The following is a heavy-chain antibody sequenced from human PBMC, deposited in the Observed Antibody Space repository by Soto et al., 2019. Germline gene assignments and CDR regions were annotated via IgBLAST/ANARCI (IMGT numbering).Heavy chain of an antibody. CDR3: AREGYSSSWYNWFDP. V-gene: IGHV3-30-3*01. J-gene: IGHJ5*02. Sequence: QPGGSLRLSCSASGFSFSNYAMHWVRQAPGKGLEWVAVISNDGSNKYHADSVKGRFTISRDNSKNTLYLQMNSLRAEDTAVYYCAREGYSSSWYNWFDPWGQGTLVTVSS. CDR1: GFSFSNYA. CDR2: ISNDGSNK. D-gene: IGHD6-13*01.